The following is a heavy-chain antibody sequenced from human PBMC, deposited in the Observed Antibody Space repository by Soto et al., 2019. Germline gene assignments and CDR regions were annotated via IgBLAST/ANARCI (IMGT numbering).Heavy chain of an antibody. V-gene: IGHV3-33*01. D-gene: IGHD1-26*01. CDR1: GFTFRNYG. J-gene: IGHJ4*02. CDR2: IWFDGSEI. Sequence: QVYLVQSGGGVVQPGRSLRLSCAASGFTFRNYGMHWVRQAPGRGLEWVAVIWFDGSEIYYADSFKGRFTISRDNSNSALFLQMDYLRAEDTAMYYCARYNSGHSDYWGQGTPVTVSS. CDR3: ARYNSGHSDY.